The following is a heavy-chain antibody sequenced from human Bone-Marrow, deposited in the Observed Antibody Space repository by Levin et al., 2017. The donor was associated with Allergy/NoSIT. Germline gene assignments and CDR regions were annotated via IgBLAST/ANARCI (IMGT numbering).Heavy chain of an antibody. V-gene: IGHV3-15*01. D-gene: IGHD7-27*01. CDR3: STYVPGVEESEPFDI. CDR1: GFIINNAW. CDR2: IKSKTDGGTT. Sequence: GGSLRLSCAASGFIINNAWMSWVRQAPGRGLEWVGRIKSKTDGGTTDYAAPVKGRFTISRDDSKNMVYLQMNGLKTEDTAVYYCSTYVPGVEESEPFDIWGQGTMVTVSS. J-gene: IGHJ3*02.